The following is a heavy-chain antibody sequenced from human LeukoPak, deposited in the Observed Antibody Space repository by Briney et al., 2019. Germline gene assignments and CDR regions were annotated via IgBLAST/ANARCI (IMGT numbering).Heavy chain of an antibody. CDR2: IYYSGST. V-gene: IGHV4-59*12. CDR3: ARGPWRGYYFGLAAFDI. Sequence: ETLSLTCTVSGGSISSYYWSWIRQPPGKGLEWIGYIYYSGSTNYNPSLKSRVTISVDTSKNQFSLKLSSVTAADTAVYYCARGPWRGYYFGLAAFDIWGQGTMVTVSS. D-gene: IGHD3-3*01. J-gene: IGHJ3*02. CDR1: GGSISSYY.